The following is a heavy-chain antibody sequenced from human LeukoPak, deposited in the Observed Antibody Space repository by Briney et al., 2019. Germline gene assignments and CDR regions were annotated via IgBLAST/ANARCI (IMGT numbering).Heavy chain of an antibody. V-gene: IGHV4-59*12. D-gene: IGHD3-10*01. J-gene: IGHJ4*02. CDR1: GGSISSYY. Sequence: SETLSLTCTVSGGSISSYYWSWIRQPPGKGLEWIGYIYYSGSTYYNPSLKSRVTISVDTSKGQFSLKLSSVTAADTAVYYCARISRLLWFGELLPPVFWGQGTLVTVSS. CDR2: IYYSGST. CDR3: ARISRLLWFGELLPPVF.